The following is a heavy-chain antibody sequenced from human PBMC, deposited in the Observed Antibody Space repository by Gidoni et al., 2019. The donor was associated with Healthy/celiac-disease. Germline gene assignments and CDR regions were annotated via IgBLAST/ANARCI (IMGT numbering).Heavy chain of an antibody. D-gene: IGHD6-13*01. CDR1: GGSISSSSYY. CDR2: IYYSGGT. Sequence: QLQLQESGPGLVKPSETLSLTCTVSGGSISSSSYYWGWIRQPPGKGLEWIGSIYYSGGTYYNPSLKSRVTISVDTSKNQFSLKLSSVTAADTAVYYCASIIAAAGTGGGYWGQGTLVTVSS. J-gene: IGHJ4*02. V-gene: IGHV4-39*01. CDR3: ASIIAAAGTGGGY.